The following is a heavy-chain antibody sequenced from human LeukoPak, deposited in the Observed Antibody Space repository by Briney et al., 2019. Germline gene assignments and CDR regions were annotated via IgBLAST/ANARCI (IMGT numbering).Heavy chain of an antibody. CDR1: GFTFSNYW. CDR3: AREAIIAAAGPDGDYFDY. V-gene: IGHV3-7*01. J-gene: IGHJ4*02. D-gene: IGHD6-13*01. Sequence: GGSLRLSCAASGFTFSNYWMTWVRQAPGKGLECVANIKQDGSEKYYVDSVKGRFTISRDNAKNSLYLQMNSLRAEDTAVYYCAREAIIAAAGPDGDYFDYWGQGTLVTVSS. CDR2: IKQDGSEK.